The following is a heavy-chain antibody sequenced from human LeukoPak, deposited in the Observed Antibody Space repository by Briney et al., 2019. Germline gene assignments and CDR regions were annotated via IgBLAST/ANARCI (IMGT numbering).Heavy chain of an antibody. CDR1: GYTFTSYA. J-gene: IGHJ4*02. V-gene: IGHV1-3*03. CDR2: INAGNGNT. Sequence: ASVKVSCKASGYTFTSYAMHWVRQAPGQRLERMGWINAGNGNTKYSQEFQGRVTITRDTSASTAYMELSSLRSEDMAVYYCARVVKYRSGPLTDLLPYYFDYWGQGTLVTVSS. D-gene: IGHD6-19*01. CDR3: ARVVKYRSGPLTDLLPYYFDY.